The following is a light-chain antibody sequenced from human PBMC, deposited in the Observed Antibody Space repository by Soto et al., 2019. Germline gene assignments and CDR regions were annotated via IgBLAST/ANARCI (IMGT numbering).Light chain of an antibody. Sequence: EIVLTQSPGTLSLSPGKRATLSCRASQSISSSYLAWYQQRPGQAPRLLIYGASSRATGIPDRFSGSGSGTEFTLTISRLEPEDFAVYYCQQYGSSSCTFGQGTKVDIK. CDR3: QQYGSSSCT. CDR1: QSISSSY. V-gene: IGKV3-20*01. J-gene: IGKJ1*01. CDR2: GAS.